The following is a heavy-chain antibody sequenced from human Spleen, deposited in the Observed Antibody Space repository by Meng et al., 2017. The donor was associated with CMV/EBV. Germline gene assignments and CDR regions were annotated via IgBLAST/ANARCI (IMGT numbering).Heavy chain of an antibody. CDR1: GYTFTSYG. CDR2: ISAYNGNT. J-gene: IGHJ6*02. Sequence: ASVKVSCKASGYTFTSYGISWVRQAPGQGLEWMGWISAYNGNTNYAQKLQGRVTMTTDTSTSTAYMELRSLRSDDTAVYYWAREAVPAAILDYYYYYGMDVWGQGTTVTVSS. V-gene: IGHV1-18*01. D-gene: IGHD2-2*02. CDR3: AREAVPAAILDYYYYYGMDV.